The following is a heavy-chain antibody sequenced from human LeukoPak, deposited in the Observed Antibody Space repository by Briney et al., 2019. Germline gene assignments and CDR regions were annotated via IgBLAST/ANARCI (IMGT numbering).Heavy chain of an antibody. D-gene: IGHD6-19*01. J-gene: IGHJ4*02. Sequence: KPSETLSLTCTVSGGSIDTYYWTWIRQPPGKGLEYIAYIYYTGSTDYNPSFKSRVRMSLDTSKNQFSLVLKSVTAADTAVYYCARGRYGGGWYDYWGQGTLVTVSS. CDR3: ARGRYGGGWYDY. CDR2: IYYTGST. CDR1: GGSIDTYY. V-gene: IGHV4-59*01.